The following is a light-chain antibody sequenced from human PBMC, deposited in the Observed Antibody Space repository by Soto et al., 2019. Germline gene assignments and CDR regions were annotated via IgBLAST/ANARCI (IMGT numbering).Light chain of an antibody. CDR2: KAS. V-gene: IGKV1-5*03. J-gene: IGKJ1*01. CDR3: QQYNSYSRT. CDR1: QTISSW. Sequence: DIQMTQSPSTLSGSVGDRVTSTCRASQTISSWLAWYQHKPGKAPKLLIYKASTLKSGVPSRFSGSGSGTEFTLTISSLQPDDFATYYCQQYNSYSRTFGQGTKVDIK.